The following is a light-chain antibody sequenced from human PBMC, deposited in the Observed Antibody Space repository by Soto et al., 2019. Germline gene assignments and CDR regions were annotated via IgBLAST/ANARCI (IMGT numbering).Light chain of an antibody. CDR3: QQYNNWLYT. V-gene: IGKV3-15*01. CDR1: QSVSSN. J-gene: IGKJ2*01. Sequence: EIVMTQSPATLSVSPGERATLSCRASQSVSSNLAWYQQKPGQAPRLLIYGASTRATSIPARFSGSGSGTEFTLTISSLQSEDFAVYYCQQYNNWLYTSGQGTKLEIK. CDR2: GAS.